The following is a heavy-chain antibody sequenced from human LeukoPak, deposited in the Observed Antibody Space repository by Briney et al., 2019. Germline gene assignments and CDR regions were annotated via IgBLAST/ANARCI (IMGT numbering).Heavy chain of an antibody. D-gene: IGHD2-21*02. CDR3: AREAVVTDNWFDP. CDR2: ISYDGSNK. Sequence: PGGSLRLSCAASGFTFSSYAMPWVRQAPGKGLEWVAVISYDGSNKYYADSVKGRFTISRDNSKNTLYLQMNSLRAEDTAVYYCAREAVVTDNWFDPWGQGTLVTVSS. V-gene: IGHV3-30-3*01. J-gene: IGHJ5*02. CDR1: GFTFSSYA.